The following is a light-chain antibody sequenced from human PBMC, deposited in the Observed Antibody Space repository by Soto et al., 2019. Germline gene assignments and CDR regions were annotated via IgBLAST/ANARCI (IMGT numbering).Light chain of an antibody. J-gene: IGKJ2*01. CDR3: MQGIHWPPLYT. CDR2: KVS. V-gene: IGKV2-30*01. Sequence: TQSPLSLPVTLGQPASISCRTSQGLVYSGGETYLSWFHQRPGQSPRRLISKVSNRDSGVPDRFSGSGSGSDFTLQISRVEAEDIGVYYCMQGIHWPPLYTFGQGTKLEIK. CDR1: QGLVYSGGETY.